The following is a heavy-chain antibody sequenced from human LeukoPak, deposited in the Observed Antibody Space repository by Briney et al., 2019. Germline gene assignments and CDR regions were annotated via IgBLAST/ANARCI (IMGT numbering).Heavy chain of an antibody. D-gene: IGHD5-12*01. V-gene: IGHV3-21*01. CDR3: ARWLPTGGAFDI. Sequence: GGSLRLSCAASGFTFSTYSMNWVRQAPGRGLEWVSSISSGSLHIYYADSVKGRFTISRDNAKNSLYLQMNSLRAEDTAVYYCARWLPTGGAFDIWGQGTMVTVSS. CDR2: ISSGSLHI. J-gene: IGHJ3*02. CDR1: GFTFSTYS.